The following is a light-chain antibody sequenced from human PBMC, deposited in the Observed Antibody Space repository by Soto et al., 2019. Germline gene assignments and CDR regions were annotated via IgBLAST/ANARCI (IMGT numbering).Light chain of an antibody. V-gene: IGKV1-6*01. Sequence: IQMTQSPSSLSASVGDRVPITCRASQGISSYLAWYQQKPGKAPTLLIYAASSLQSGVPSRFSGSASGTDFTLTISSLQPEDFATYYCLQDYSYPWTFGQGTKVDIK. CDR1: QGISSY. CDR2: AAS. CDR3: LQDYSYPWT. J-gene: IGKJ1*01.